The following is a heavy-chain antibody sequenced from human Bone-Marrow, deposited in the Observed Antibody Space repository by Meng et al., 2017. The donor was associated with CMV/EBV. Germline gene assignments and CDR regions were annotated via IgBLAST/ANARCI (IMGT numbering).Heavy chain of an antibody. CDR3: AKDRRYYDSSGIFGY. Sequence: GGSLRLSCAASGFTFSNYAMHWVRQAPGKGLEWVTFIRYDGTNTYYADSVKGRFTISRDNSKKMLYLQMNSLRAEDTAVYYCAKDRRYYDSSGIFGYWGQGTLVTVSS. CDR1: GFTFSNYA. J-gene: IGHJ4*02. CDR2: IRYDGTNT. V-gene: IGHV3-30*02. D-gene: IGHD3-22*01.